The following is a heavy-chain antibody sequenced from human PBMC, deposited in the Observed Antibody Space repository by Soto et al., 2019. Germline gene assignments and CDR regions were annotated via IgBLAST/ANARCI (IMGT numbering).Heavy chain of an antibody. V-gene: IGHV3-7*04. CDR3: ARGRYCSGGRCYFDY. J-gene: IGHJ4*02. Sequence: PGGSLRLSFSASGFTFSNYWMSWVRQAPGEGLEWVANIKQDGSENSYVDSVKGRFTISRDNAKNSVYLQMNSLRAEDTAVYYCARGRYCSGGRCYFDYWGQGT. CDR2: IKQDGSEN. CDR1: GFTFSNYW. D-gene: IGHD2-15*01.